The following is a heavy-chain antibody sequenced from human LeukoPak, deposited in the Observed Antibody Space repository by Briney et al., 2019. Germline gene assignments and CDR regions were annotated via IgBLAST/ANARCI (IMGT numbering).Heavy chain of an antibody. Sequence: GGSLRLSCAASGFAFSTYSMNWVRQAPGKGLEWVSAISGSGGSTYYADSVKGRFTISRDNSKNTLYLQMNSLRAEDTAVYYCAKVPRPVYYFDYWGQGTLVTVSS. CDR3: AKVPRPVYYFDY. J-gene: IGHJ4*02. D-gene: IGHD6-6*01. CDR2: ISGSGGST. V-gene: IGHV3-23*01. CDR1: GFAFSTYS.